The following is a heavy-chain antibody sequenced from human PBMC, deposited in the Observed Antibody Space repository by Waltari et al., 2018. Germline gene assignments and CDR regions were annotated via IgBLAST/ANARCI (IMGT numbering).Heavy chain of an antibody. V-gene: IGHV4-34*01. CDR3: ARGGARIAARRDYYYGMDV. CDR2: INHSGST. CDR1: GGSFSGYY. Sequence: QVQLQQWGAGLLKPSETLSLTCAVYGGSFSGYYWSWIRQPPGKGLEWIGEINHSGSTNYNPALKSRVTISVDTSKNQFSLKLSSVTAADTAVYYCARGGARIAARRDYYYGMDVWGQGTTVTVSS. J-gene: IGHJ6*02. D-gene: IGHD6-6*01.